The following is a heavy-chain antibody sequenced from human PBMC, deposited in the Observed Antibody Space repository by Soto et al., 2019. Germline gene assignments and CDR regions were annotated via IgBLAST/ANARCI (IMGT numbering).Heavy chain of an antibody. CDR3: ARQVYTVVTPMDF. V-gene: IGHV3-7*01. CDR2: IKQDGSEK. CDR1: GFTFSSYW. J-gene: IGHJ4*02. D-gene: IGHD2-21*02. Sequence: LRLSCAASGFTFSSYWMSWVRQAPGKGLEWVANIKQDGSEKYYADSVRGRFTISRDNAENSLYLQMDNLRDEDTALYYCARQVYTVVTPMDFWGLGTLVTVSS.